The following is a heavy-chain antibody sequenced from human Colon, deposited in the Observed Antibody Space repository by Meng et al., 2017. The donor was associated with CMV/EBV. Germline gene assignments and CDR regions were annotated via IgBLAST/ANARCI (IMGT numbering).Heavy chain of an antibody. CDR2: ISPTSTDI. D-gene: IGHD5-18*01. Sequence: GSLKISCVGSEVTFKTYNIHWVRQAPGKGLEWVSSISPTSTDIYHADSVKGRFTVSRDNAQNSVYLQMNSLRAEDTAVYYCARDPKVLDTTLATGFWGQGTLVTVSS. CDR1: EVTFKTYN. CDR3: ARDPKVLDTTLATGF. V-gene: IGHV3-21*01. J-gene: IGHJ4*02.